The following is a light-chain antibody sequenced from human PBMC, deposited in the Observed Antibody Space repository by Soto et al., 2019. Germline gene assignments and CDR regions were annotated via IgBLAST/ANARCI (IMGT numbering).Light chain of an antibody. J-gene: IGKJ5*01. CDR3: QQSYSTPIT. V-gene: IGKV2-28*01. CDR2: LGS. CDR1: QSFLYSNGYNY. Sequence: DSVLTQSPLSLPVTPGEPASISCRSSQSFLYSNGYNYLDWYLQKPGQSPQHLIYLGSNRASGVPSRFSGSGSGTDFTLTINSLQPEDFATYSCQQSYSTPITFGQGTRLE.